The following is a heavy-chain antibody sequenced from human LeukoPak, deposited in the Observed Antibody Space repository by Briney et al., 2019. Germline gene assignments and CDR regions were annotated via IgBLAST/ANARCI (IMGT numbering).Heavy chain of an antibody. CDR1: GGSISSSSYY. Sequence: PSETLSLTCTVSGGSISSSSYYWGWIRQPPGKGLEWIGSIFYSGSTYYNPSLKSRVTISVDTSKNQYSLKLSSVTAADTAVYYGARDHGYSYGFHFPAYNWFDPWGQGTLVTVSS. CDR3: ARDHGYSYGFHFPAYNWFDP. D-gene: IGHD5-18*01. J-gene: IGHJ5*02. V-gene: IGHV4-39*07. CDR2: IFYSGST.